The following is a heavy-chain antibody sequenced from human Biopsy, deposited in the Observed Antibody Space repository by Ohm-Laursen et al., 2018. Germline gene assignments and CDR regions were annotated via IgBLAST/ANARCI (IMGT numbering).Heavy chain of an antibody. Sequence: SQTLSLTCIVSGDSISSYYWSWIRQPPGKGLEWIGYVYYTGSTDYNPSLQSRVTISVDTSKNHFSLSLRSVTPADTAIYYCARDRGYYSDRTVPGYFDLWGRGTLVTVSS. J-gene: IGHJ2*01. V-gene: IGHV4-59*01. CDR1: GDSISSYY. CDR3: ARDRGYYSDRTVPGYFDL. D-gene: IGHD3-22*01. CDR2: VYYTGST.